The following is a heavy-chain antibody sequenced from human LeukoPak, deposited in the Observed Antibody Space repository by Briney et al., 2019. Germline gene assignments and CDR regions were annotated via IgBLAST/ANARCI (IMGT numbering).Heavy chain of an antibody. CDR1: GGSKNNYY. CDR2: IYSSGNT. J-gene: IGHJ4*02. V-gene: IGHV4-59*01. D-gene: IGHD3-9*01. Sequence: SETLSLTCTVSGGSKNNYYWSWIRQPPGKRLEWLGYIYSSGNTKYNPSLQSRVTISIDTSKNQFSLKLSSVTAADTAIYYCARGGELRHFDWPFYFQFWRQGTLVTVSS. CDR3: ARGGELRHFDWPFYFQF.